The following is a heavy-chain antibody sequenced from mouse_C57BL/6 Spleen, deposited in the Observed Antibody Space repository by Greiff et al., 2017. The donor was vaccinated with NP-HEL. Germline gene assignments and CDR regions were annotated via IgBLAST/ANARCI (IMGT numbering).Heavy chain of an antibody. Sequence: VQGVESGPELVKPGASVKISCKASGYAFSSSWMNWVKQRPGKGLEWIGRIYPGDGDTNYNGKFKGKATLTADKSSSTAYMQLSSLTSEDSAVYFCARWFTTVVAPYFDYWGQGTTLTVSS. CDR2: IYPGDGDT. D-gene: IGHD1-1*01. CDR1: GYAFSSSW. V-gene: IGHV1-82*01. CDR3: ARWFTTVVAPYFDY. J-gene: IGHJ2*01.